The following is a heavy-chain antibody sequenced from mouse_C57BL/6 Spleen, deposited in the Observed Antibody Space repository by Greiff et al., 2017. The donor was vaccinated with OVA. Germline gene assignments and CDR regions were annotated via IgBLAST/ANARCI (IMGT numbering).Heavy chain of an antibody. V-gene: IGHV5-17*01. D-gene: IGHD1-1*01. CDR1: GFTFSDYG. CDR3: ARPHYYGSSSWFAY. J-gene: IGHJ3*01. Sequence: DVKLVESGGGLVKPGGSLKLSCAASGFTFSDYGMHWVRQAPEKGLEWVAYISSGSSTIYYADTVKGRFTISSDNAKNTLFLQMTSLRSEDTAMYYCARPHYYGSSSWFAYWGQGTLVTVSA. CDR2: ISSGSSTI.